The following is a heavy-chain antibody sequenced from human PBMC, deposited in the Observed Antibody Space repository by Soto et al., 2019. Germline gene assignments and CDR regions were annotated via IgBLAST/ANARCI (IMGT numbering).Heavy chain of an antibody. V-gene: IGHV4-4*07. CDR3: ARQGSRSSLCD. CDR2: LYSSGIS. D-gene: IGHD3-10*01. CDR1: VHSMTGYY. Sequence: SETLSLTCTVSVHSMTGYYWTCIRQPAGKGLEWIGRLYSSGISAYDPSLASRVTMSLDTSRNQFFLNVTSVTAADTAVYYCARQGSRSSLCDWGRGTLVSVSS. J-gene: IGHJ4*02.